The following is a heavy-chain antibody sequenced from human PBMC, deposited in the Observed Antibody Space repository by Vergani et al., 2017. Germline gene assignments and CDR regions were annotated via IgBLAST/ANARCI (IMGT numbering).Heavy chain of an antibody. CDR1: GGTFSSYA. Sequence: QVQLVQSGAEVKKPGSSVKVSCKASGGTFSSYAISWVRQAPGQGLEWMGRIIPILGTANYAQKFQGRVTITADESTSTAYMELSSLRSEDTAVYYGATEFQDIVVVVAATPALDVWGQGTTVTVSS. CDR3: ATEFQDIVVVVAATPALDV. V-gene: IGHV1-69*11. CDR2: IIPILGTA. J-gene: IGHJ6*02. D-gene: IGHD2-15*01.